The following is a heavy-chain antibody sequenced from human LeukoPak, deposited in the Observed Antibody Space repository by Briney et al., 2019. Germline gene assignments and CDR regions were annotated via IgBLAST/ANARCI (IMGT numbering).Heavy chain of an antibody. D-gene: IGHD6-13*01. J-gene: IGHJ4*02. V-gene: IGHV3-23*01. CDR1: GFTFSSDA. CDR2: SSGSGGST. Sequence: GGSLRLSCAASGFTFSSDAMSWVRQAPGKGLEWGSASSGSGGSTYYADSVKGRFTISRDNSKNTLYPQMNCLRAEDTAVYYCAKDSPYSSTTGYFDYWGQGTLVTVSS. CDR3: AKDSPYSSTTGYFDY.